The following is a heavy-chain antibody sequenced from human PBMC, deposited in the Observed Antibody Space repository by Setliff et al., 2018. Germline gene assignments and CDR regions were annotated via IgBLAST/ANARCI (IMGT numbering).Heavy chain of an antibody. CDR2: INPNSGGT. Sequence: ASVKVSCKASGYTFTSYGISWVRQAPGQGLEWMGWINPNSGGTNYAQKFQGWVTMTRDTSISTAYMELSRLRSDDTAVYYCARSGWLREYYFGYWGQGTLVTVSS. CDR1: GYTFTSYG. J-gene: IGHJ4*02. CDR3: ARSGWLREYYFGY. V-gene: IGHV1-2*04. D-gene: IGHD5-12*01.